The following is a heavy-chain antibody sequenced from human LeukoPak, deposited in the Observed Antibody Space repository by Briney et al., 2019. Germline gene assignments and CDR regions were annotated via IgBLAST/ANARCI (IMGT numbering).Heavy chain of an antibody. D-gene: IGHD5-18*01. CDR2: INHSGST. V-gene: IGHV4-34*01. Sequence: PSETLSLTCAVYGGSFSGYYWSWIRQPPGKGLEWIGEINHSGSTNYNPSLKSRVTISVDTSKNQFSLKLSSVTAADTAVYYCARSRGYSYYHYFDYWGQGTLVTVSS. CDR3: ARSRGYSYYHYFDY. J-gene: IGHJ4*02. CDR1: GGSFSGYY.